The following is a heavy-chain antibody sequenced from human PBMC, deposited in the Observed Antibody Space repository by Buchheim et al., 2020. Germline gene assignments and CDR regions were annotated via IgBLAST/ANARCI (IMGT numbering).Heavy chain of an antibody. CDR3: FVTGGDRETFDY. J-gene: IGHJ4*02. CDR1: GFTFSRYW. V-gene: IGHV3-7*01. D-gene: IGHD2-21*01. CDR2: IKQDGSEK. Sequence: EVQLVESGGGLVQPGGSLRLSCAASGFTFSRYWMSWVRQAPGKGLEWVANIKQDGSEKYYVDSVKGRFTISSDNAKNSQYLQMNSLRAEDTAVYYCFVTGGDRETFDYWGLGTL.